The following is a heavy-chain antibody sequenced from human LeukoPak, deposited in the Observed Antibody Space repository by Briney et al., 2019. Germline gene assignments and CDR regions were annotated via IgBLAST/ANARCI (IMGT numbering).Heavy chain of an antibody. CDR3: ARRDSETKDLDY. J-gene: IGHJ4*02. CDR1: GYSFTSYW. D-gene: IGHD2-15*01. Sequence: GGSLKISCKGFGYSFTSYWIGWVRQMPGKGLEWMGIIYPGDSDTRYSPSFQGQVTISADKSISTAYLQWSSLKASDTAIYYCARRDSETKDLDYWGQGTLVTVSS. CDR2: IYPGDSDT. V-gene: IGHV5-51*01.